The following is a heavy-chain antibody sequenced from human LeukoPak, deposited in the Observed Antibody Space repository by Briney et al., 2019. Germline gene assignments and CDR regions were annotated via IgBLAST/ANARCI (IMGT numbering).Heavy chain of an antibody. J-gene: IGHJ4*02. V-gene: IGHV4-30-4*08. CDR2: IYYSGST. CDR1: GGSISSGDYY. D-gene: IGHD3-22*01. CDR3: ARDPGRGYYDSSGYYVQ. Sequence: SQTLSLTCTVSGGSISSGDYYWSWIRQPPGKGLEWIGYIYYSGSTYYNPSLKSRVTISVDTSKNQFSLKLSSVTAADTAVYYCARDPGRGYYDSSGYYVQWGQGTLVTVSS.